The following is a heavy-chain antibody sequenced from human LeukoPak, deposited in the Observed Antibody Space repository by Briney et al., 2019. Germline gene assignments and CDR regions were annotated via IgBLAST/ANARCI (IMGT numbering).Heavy chain of an antibody. Sequence: GASVKVSCKASGYTLTSYGISWVRQAPGQGLEWMGWISPNRDDTNYAQKFQGRVTMTRDTSIGTAYMELSSLRSDDTAVYYCARGKVDGDDFDYWGQGTLVTVSS. J-gene: IGHJ4*02. CDR3: ARGKVDGDDFDY. CDR1: GYTLTSYG. CDR2: ISPNRDDT. V-gene: IGHV1-2*02. D-gene: IGHD4-17*01.